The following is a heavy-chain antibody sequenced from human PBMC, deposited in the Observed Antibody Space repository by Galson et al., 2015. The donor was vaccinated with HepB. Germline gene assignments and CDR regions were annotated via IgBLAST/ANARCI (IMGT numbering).Heavy chain of an antibody. CDR1: GYTFTSYG. J-gene: IGHJ5*02. V-gene: IGHV1-18*01. Sequence: SVKVSCKASGYTFTSYGISWVRQAHGQGLEWMGWISANNGNTKYAQKLQGRVTMTTDTSTNTAYMELKNVRSDDTAVYYCARVTRFPLYRSSWYSDPWGQGTLVTVPS. D-gene: IGHD6-13*01. CDR3: ARVTRFPLYRSSWYSDP. CDR2: ISANNGNT.